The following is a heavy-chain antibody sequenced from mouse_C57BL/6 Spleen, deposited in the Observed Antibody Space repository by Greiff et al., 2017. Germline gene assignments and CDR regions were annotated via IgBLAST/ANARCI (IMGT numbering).Heavy chain of an antibody. V-gene: IGHV10-1*01. CDR1: GFSFNTYA. J-gene: IGHJ2*01. CDR3: VRHSNYYFDY. CDR2: IRSKSNNYAT. D-gene: IGHD2-5*01. Sequence: EVQLQQSGGGLVQPKGSLKLSCAASGFSFNTYAMNWVRQAPGKGLEWVARIRSKSNNYATYYADSVKDRFTISRDDSESMLYLQMNNLKTEDTAMYYCVRHSNYYFDYWGQGTTLTVSS.